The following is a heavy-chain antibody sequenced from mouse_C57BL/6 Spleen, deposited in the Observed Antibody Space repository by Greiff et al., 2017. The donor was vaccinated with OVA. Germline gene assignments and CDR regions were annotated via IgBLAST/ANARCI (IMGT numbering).Heavy chain of an antibody. CDR3: ARSYGSVYYFDY. D-gene: IGHD1-1*01. CDR2: ISSGSSTI. J-gene: IGHJ2*01. CDR1: GFTFSDYG. Sequence: EVKVEESGGGLVKPGGSLKLSCAASGFTFSDYGMHWVRQAPEKGLEWVAYISSGSSTIYYADTVKGRFTISRDNAKNTLFLQMTSLRSEDTAMYYCARSYGSVYYFDYWGQGTTLTVSS. V-gene: IGHV5-17*01.